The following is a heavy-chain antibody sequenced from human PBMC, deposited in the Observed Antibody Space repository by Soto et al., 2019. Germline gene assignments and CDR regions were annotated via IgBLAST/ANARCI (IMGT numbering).Heavy chain of an antibody. D-gene: IGHD4-17*01. V-gene: IGHV1-46*03. Sequence: QVQLVQSGAEVKKPGASVKVSCKASGYTFTSYYMHWVRQAPGQGLEWMGIINPSGGSTSYAQKFQGRVTMTRDTSTSTGYMELSSLRSEDTAVYYCARGMTTVTHYYYYGMDVWGQGTTVTVSS. CDR2: INPSGGST. CDR1: GYTFTSYY. CDR3: ARGMTTVTHYYYYGMDV. J-gene: IGHJ6*02.